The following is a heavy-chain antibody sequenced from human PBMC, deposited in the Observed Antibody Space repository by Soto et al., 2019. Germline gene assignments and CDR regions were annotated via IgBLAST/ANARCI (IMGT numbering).Heavy chain of an antibody. CDR2: INPNSGGT. V-gene: IGHV1-2*04. D-gene: IGHD5-12*01. CDR3: ARGYSGYDSPGFDY. J-gene: IGHJ4*02. CDR1: GYTFTGYY. Sequence: GASVKVSCKASGYTFTGYYMHWVRQAPGQGLEWMGWINPNSGGTNYAQKFQGWVTMTRDTSISTAYMELSRLRSDDTAVYYCARGYSGYDSPGFDYWGQGTLVTVSS.